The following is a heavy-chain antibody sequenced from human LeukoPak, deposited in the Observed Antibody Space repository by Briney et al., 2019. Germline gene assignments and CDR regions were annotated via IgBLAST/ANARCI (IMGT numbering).Heavy chain of an antibody. V-gene: IGHV4-59*01. Sequence: SETLSLTCTVSGGSISNYYWSWIRQPPGKGLECIGYIYHTGSTSYNPSLKSRVTISVDTSKNQFSLKLSSVTGADTAVYYCARHYGPWGQGTLVTVSS. D-gene: IGHD3-16*01. CDR3: ARHYGP. CDR2: IYHTGST. CDR1: GGSISNYY. J-gene: IGHJ5*02.